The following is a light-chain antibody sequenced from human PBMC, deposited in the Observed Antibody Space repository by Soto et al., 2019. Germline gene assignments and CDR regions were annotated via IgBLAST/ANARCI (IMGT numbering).Light chain of an antibody. CDR2: QDT. Sequence: SSELTQPPSVSVSPGQTASITCFGDELGNKYTFWYQQKPGQSPVVVISQDTERPSGTPERFSGSNSGNTATLTISGTQAMDEADYYCQVWDASTVVFGGGTKVTVL. CDR1: ELGNKY. CDR3: QVWDASTVV. V-gene: IGLV3-1*01. J-gene: IGLJ2*01.